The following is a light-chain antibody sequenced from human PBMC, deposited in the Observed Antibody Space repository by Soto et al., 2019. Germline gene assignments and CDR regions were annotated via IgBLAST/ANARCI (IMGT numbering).Light chain of an antibody. Sequence: QSVLTQPRSVSGSPGQSVTISCTGTSSDVGGYNYVSWYQQHPGKAPKLMIYDVSKRPSRVPDRFSGSKSGNTASLTISGLQAEDEADYYCCSYAGSYTGVFGTGTKVTVL. J-gene: IGLJ1*01. CDR3: CSYAGSYTGV. CDR2: DVS. CDR1: SSDVGGYNY. V-gene: IGLV2-11*01.